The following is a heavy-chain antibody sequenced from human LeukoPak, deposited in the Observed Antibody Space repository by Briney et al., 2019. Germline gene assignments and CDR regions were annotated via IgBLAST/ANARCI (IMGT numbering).Heavy chain of an antibody. CDR3: ARHSGSGWQALGY. V-gene: IGHV1-18*04. J-gene: IGHJ4*02. D-gene: IGHD6-19*01. CDR1: GYTFSNYG. CDR2: TSYNGNT. Sequence: ASVKVSCKASGYTFSNYGISWVRQAPGLGLEWVGWTSYNGNTNYAQKFQDRVTMTTDTSTTTAYMELRSLESDDTAVYYCARHSGSGWQALGYWGQGTLVTVSS.